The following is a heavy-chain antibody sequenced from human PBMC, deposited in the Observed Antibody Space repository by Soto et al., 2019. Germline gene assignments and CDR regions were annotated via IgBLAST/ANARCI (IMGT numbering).Heavy chain of an antibody. D-gene: IGHD3-3*01. J-gene: IGHJ6*02. CDR3: ARGGYDFWSGYQVYYYYYGMDV. CDR1: GASFSGYY. V-gene: IGHV4-34*01. CDR2: INHSGST. Sequence: DTLSLTCAVYGASFSGYYWSWIRQPPGKVLEWIGEINHSGSTNYNPSLKSRVTISVDTSKNQFSLKLSSVTAADTAVYYCARGGYDFWSGYQVYYYYYGMDVWGQGTTVTVSS.